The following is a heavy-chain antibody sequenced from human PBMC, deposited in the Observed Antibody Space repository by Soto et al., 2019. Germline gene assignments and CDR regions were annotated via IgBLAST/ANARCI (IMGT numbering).Heavy chain of an antibody. D-gene: IGHD2-8*01. CDR1: GGSISSGDYY. V-gene: IGHV4-30-4*01. CDR2: IYYSGST. Sequence: PSETLSLTCTVSGGSISSGDYYWSWIRQPPGKGLEWIGYIYYSGSTYYNPSLKSRVTISVDTSKNQFSLKLSSVTAADTAVYYCARGNGGLMVYAIVWFDPWGQGTLVTVSS. J-gene: IGHJ5*02. CDR3: ARGNGGLMVYAIVWFDP.